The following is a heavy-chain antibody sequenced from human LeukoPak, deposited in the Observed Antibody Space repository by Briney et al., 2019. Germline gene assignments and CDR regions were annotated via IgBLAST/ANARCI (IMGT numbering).Heavy chain of an antibody. J-gene: IGHJ4*02. CDR2: IYPGDSDT. CDR1: GYSFTSYW. CDR3: ARLPPCSGGSCYSGPPDY. Sequence: GESLKISCKGSGYSFTSYWIGWVRPMPGKGLEWMGIIYPGDSDTRYSPSFQGQVTIPADKSISTAYLQWSSLKASDTAMYYCARLPPCSGGSCYSGPPDYWGQGTLVTVSS. V-gene: IGHV5-51*01. D-gene: IGHD2-15*01.